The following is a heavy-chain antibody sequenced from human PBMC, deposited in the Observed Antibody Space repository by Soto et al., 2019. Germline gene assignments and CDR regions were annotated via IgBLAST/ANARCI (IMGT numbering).Heavy chain of an antibody. CDR3: ARVVAARPASWFDP. J-gene: IGHJ5*02. V-gene: IGHV1-2*02. Sequence: ASVKVSCKASGYTFTGYYMHWVRQAPGQGLEWMGWINPNSGGTNYAQKFQGRVTMTRDTSISTAYMELSRLRFDDTAVYYCARVVAARPASWFDPWGQGTLVTVSS. CDR1: GYTFTGYY. CDR2: INPNSGGT. D-gene: IGHD6-6*01.